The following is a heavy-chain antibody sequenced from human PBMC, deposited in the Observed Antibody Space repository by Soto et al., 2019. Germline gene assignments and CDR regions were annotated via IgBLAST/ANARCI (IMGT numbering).Heavy chain of an antibody. CDR1: GGSISSDSFY. Sequence: SETLSLTCTVSGGSISSDSFYWAWIRQPPGKGLEWIGIIYYSGDTYYNPSLAGRLTMSVDTSNQFSLTLRSVTAADTALYYCARNQPQRYCSGGTCRPAYGMDVWGQGATVTVSS. D-gene: IGHD2-15*01. V-gene: IGHV4-39*01. J-gene: IGHJ6*02. CDR2: IYYSGDT. CDR3: ARNQPQRYCSGGTCRPAYGMDV.